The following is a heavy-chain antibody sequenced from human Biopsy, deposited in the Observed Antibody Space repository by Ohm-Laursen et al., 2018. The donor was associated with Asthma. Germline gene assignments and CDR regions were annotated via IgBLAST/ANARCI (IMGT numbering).Heavy chain of an antibody. J-gene: IGHJ3*02. CDR3: ARQMNYDFWRSPLDI. CDR1: GFTFGDYW. D-gene: IGHD3-3*01. V-gene: IGHV3-66*04. Sequence: SLRLSCAASGFTFGDYWMSWVRQVPGKGLEWVSVIYSGGGTFYADSVKGRVTISRDISKNTLSLQMNSLRDEDTAVYYCARQMNYDFWRSPLDIWGLGTMVIVSS. CDR2: IYSGGGT.